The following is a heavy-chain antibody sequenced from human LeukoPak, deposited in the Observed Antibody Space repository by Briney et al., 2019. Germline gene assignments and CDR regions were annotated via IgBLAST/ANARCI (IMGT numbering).Heavy chain of an antibody. CDR2: INPNSGGT. CDR3: ARGTILEPFDI. J-gene: IGHJ3*02. Sequence: ASVKVSCKASGYTFTGYYMHWVRQAPGQGLEWMGWINPNSGGTNYAQKFQGRVTMTRDTSISTAYMDLGSLRSDDTAVFYCARGTILEPFDIWGQGTMVTVSS. D-gene: IGHD3-3*01. CDR1: GYTFTGYY. V-gene: IGHV1-2*02.